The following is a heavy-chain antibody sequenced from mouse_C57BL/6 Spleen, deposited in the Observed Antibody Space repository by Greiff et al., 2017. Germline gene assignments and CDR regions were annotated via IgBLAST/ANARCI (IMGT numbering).Heavy chain of an antibody. CDR3: ASIYYDYEAFDY. D-gene: IGHD2-4*01. CDR2: IYPGDGDT. CDR1: GYAFSSSW. J-gene: IGHJ2*01. Sequence: LVESGPELVKPGASVKISCKASGYAFSSSWMNWVKQRPGKGLEWIGRIYPGDGDTNYNGKFKGKATLTADKSSSTAYMQLSSLTSEDSAVYFCASIYYDYEAFDYWGQGTTLTVSS. V-gene: IGHV1-82*01.